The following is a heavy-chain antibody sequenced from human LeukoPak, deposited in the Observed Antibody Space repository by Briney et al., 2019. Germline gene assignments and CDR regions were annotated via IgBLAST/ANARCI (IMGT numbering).Heavy chain of an antibody. Sequence: ASVKVSCKASGCTFTSYDINWVRQATGQGLEWMGWMNPNSDNTGYAQRFQGRVTMTRNTSISTAYMELSSLRSEDTAVYYCARGHVEMATTYDYWGQGTLVTVSS. V-gene: IGHV1-8*01. CDR3: ARGHVEMATTYDY. CDR2: MNPNSDNT. D-gene: IGHD5-24*01. CDR1: GCTFTSYD. J-gene: IGHJ4*02.